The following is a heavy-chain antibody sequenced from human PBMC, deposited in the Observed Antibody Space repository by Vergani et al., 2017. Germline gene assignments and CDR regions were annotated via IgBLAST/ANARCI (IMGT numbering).Heavy chain of an antibody. CDR2: ISHSGST. CDR3: ARATMVRGVPYYYYGMDV. D-gene: IGHD3-10*01. CDR1: GGSISSGGYS. J-gene: IGHJ6*02. V-gene: IGHV4-30-2*01. Sequence: QLQLQESGSGLVKPSQTLSLTCAVSGGSISSGGYSWSWIRQPPGKGLEWIGYISHSGSTYYNPSLKSRVTISVDRSKNQFSLKLSSVTAADTAVYYCARATMVRGVPYYYYGMDVWGQGTTVTVSS.